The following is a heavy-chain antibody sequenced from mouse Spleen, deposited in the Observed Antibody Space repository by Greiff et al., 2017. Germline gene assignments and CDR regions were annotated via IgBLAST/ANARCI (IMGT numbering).Heavy chain of an antibody. CDR1: GYTFTSYG. Sequence: QVQLKQSGAELARPGASVKLSCKASGYTFTSYGISWVKQRTGQGLEWIGEIYPRSGNTYYNEKFKGKATLTADKSSSTAYMELRSLTSEDSAVYFCARDEYTMITGDYFDYWGQGTTLTVSS. D-gene: IGHD2-4*01. V-gene: IGHV1-81*01. CDR3: ARDEYTMITGDYFDY. J-gene: IGHJ2*01. CDR2: IYPRSGNT.